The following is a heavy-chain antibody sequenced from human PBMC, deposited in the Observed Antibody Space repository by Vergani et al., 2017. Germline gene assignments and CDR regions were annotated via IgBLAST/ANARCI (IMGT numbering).Heavy chain of an antibody. CDR3: ARKVYYFDY. V-gene: IGHV2-70*01. J-gene: IGHJ4*02. CDR2: IDWNDDK. Sequence: QVTLSESGPSLVKPTQTLTLTCPFSGFSLSPRGMCVSWIRHPPGKALEWLALIDWNDDKYYSTSLKTRLTISKDTSKNQVVLTMTNIDPVDTATYYCARKVYYFDYWGQGTLVTVSS. D-gene: IGHD1-14*01. CDR1: GFSLSPRGMC.